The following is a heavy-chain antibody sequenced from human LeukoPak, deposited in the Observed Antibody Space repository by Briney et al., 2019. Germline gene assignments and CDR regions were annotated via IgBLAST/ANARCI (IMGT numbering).Heavy chain of an antibody. D-gene: IGHD3-10*01. J-gene: IGHJ6*03. CDR1: GGSFSGYY. Sequence: SETLSLTCAVYGGSFSGYYWSWIRQPPGKGLEWIGEINHSGSTNYNPSLKSRVTISVDTPKNQFSLKLSSVTAADTAVYYCAGITMVRGVIMRYMDVWGKGTTVTVSS. CDR2: INHSGST. CDR3: AGITMVRGVIMRYMDV. V-gene: IGHV4-34*01.